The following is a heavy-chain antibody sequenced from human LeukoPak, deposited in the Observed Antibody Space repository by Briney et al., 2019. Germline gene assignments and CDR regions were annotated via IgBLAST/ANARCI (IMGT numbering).Heavy chain of an antibody. V-gene: IGHV3-33*06. Sequence: GGSLRLSCAASGFTFSSYGMHWVRQAPGKGLEWVAVIWYDGSNKYYADSVKGRSTISRDNSKNTLYLQMNSLRAEDTAVYYCAKDGGLDYDFWSGYHRTAYYFDYWGQGTLVTVSS. CDR2: IWYDGSNK. J-gene: IGHJ4*02. CDR1: GFTFSSYG. D-gene: IGHD3-3*01. CDR3: AKDGGLDYDFWSGYHRTAYYFDY.